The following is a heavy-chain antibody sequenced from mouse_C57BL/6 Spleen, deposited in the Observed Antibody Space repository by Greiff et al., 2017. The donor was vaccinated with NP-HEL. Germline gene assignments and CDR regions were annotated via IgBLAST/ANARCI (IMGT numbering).Heavy chain of an antibody. CDR1: GFTFSDYG. CDR2: ISSGSSTI. CDR3: ARHYYGSSYYAMDY. Sequence: DVMLVESGGGLVKPGGSLKLSCAASGFTFSDYGMHWVRQAPEKGLEWVAYISSGSSTIYYADTVKGRFTISRDNAKNTLFLQMTSLRSEDTAMYYCARHYYGSSYYAMDYWGQGTSVTVSS. D-gene: IGHD1-1*01. V-gene: IGHV5-17*01. J-gene: IGHJ4*01.